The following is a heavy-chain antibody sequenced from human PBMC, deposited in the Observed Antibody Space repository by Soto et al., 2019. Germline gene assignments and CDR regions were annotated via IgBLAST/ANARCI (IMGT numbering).Heavy chain of an antibody. Sequence: QVQLQESGPGLVKPSQTLSLTCTVSGGSISSGGYYWSWIRQHPGKGLEWIGYIYYSGSTYYNPSLKSRVTISVDTSKTQFSLKLSSVTAADTAVYYCARDYSSSWKGGYNWFDPWGQGTLVTVSS. J-gene: IGHJ5*02. CDR3: ARDYSSSWKGGYNWFDP. CDR2: IYYSGST. V-gene: IGHV4-31*03. CDR1: GGSISSGGYY. D-gene: IGHD6-13*01.